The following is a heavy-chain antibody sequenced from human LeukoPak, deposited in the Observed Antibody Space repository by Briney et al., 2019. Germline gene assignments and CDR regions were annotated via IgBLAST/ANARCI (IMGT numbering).Heavy chain of an antibody. D-gene: IGHD3-3*01. CDR2: IYTSGST. CDR3: ATQYYDFWSGSLGAFDI. CDR1: GGSISSDNYY. J-gene: IGHJ3*02. V-gene: IGHV4-61*02. Sequence: PSETLSLTCTVSGGSISSDNYYWSWIRQPAGKGLEWIGRIYTSGSTNYNPSLKSRVTISVDTSKNQFSLKLSSVTAADTAVYYCATQYYDFWSGSLGAFDIWGQGTMVTVSS.